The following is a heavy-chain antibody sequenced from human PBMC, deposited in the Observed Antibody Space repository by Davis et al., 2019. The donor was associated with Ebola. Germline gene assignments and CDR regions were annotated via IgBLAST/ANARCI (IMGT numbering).Heavy chain of an antibody. J-gene: IGHJ3*02. CDR3: AGPGEQIRLGELSLYLTVHDAFDI. CDR2: ISASSSTR. D-gene: IGHD3-16*02. Sequence: GGSLRLSCATSGFTFSSYSMNWVRQAPGKGLEWVSYISASSSTRFYADSVKGRFTISRDNAKNSLYLQMNSLRDEDTAVYYCAGPGEQIRLGELSLYLTVHDAFDIWGQGTMVTVSS. CDR1: GFTFSSYS. V-gene: IGHV3-48*02.